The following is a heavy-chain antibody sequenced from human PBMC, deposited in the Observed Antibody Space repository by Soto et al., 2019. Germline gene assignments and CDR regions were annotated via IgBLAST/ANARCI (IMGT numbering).Heavy chain of an antibody. Sequence: QVQLVESGGGGVQPGRSLRLSCAASGFTFSSYAMHWVRQAPGKGLEWVAVISYDGSNKYYADSVKGRFTISRDNSKNPLYLQMNSVRAEDTAVYYCARPLWRDDYNWGYFDLWGRGTLVTVSS. CDR2: ISYDGSNK. J-gene: IGHJ2*01. D-gene: IGHD4-4*01. CDR1: GFTFSSYA. V-gene: IGHV3-30-3*01. CDR3: ARPLWRDDYNWGYFDL.